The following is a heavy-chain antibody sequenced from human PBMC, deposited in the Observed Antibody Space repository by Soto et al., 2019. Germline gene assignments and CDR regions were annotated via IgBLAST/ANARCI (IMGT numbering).Heavy chain of an antibody. D-gene: IGHD1-1*01. CDR3: ARDGPTGTTNFDY. Sequence: SETLSLTCAVSGGSIISSNWWSWVRQPPGKGLEWIGEIYHSGSTNYNPSLKSRVTISVDKSKNQFSLKLSSVTAADTAVYYCARDGPTGTTNFDYWGQGTLVTVSS. CDR2: IYHSGST. V-gene: IGHV4-4*02. CDR1: GGSIISSNW. J-gene: IGHJ4*02.